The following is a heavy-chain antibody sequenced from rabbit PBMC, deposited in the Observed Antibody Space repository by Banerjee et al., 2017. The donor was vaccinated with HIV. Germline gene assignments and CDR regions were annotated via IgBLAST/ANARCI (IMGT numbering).Heavy chain of an antibody. V-gene: IGHV1S47*01. D-gene: IGHD4-1*01. CDR3: ARDLAGVIGWNFDL. Sequence: QEQLEESGGDLVEPEGSLTLTCTASGFSFSNGYVMCWVRQAPGKGLEWIGCIATGDGSTYYASWAKGRFTITRSTSLSTVTLQMTSLTAADTATYFCARDLAGVIGWNFDLWGPGTLVTVS. CDR1: GFSFSNGYV. CDR2: IATGDGST. J-gene: IGHJ4*01.